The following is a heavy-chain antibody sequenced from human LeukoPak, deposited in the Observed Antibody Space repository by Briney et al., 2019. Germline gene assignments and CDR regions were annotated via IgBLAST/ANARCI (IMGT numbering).Heavy chain of an antibody. D-gene: IGHD6-13*01. CDR3: ARARIAAPLLDY. CDR1: GFTFSNYE. V-gene: IGHV3-48*03. J-gene: IGHJ4*02. CDR2: ISDHGKSR. Sequence: TGGSLRPSCAASGFTFSNYEMNWVRQTPGKGLERVSYISDHGKSRNYVDSVKGRFTISRDNAKNSLYLQMNSLRVEDTAVYFCARARIAAPLLDYWGQGTLVTVSS.